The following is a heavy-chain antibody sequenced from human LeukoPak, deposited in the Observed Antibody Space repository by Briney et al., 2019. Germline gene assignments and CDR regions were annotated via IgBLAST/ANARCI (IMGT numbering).Heavy chain of an antibody. J-gene: IGHJ4*02. V-gene: IGHV1-2*06. D-gene: IGHD3-16*01. CDR2: INPNSGGT. Sequence: ASVKGSCKASGYTFTGYYMHWVRQAPGQGLEWMGRINPNSGGTNYAQKFQGRVTMTRDTSVSTAYMELSRLRSDDTAVYYCARRKGEPNIFDSWGQGTLVTVSS. CDR3: ARRKGEPNIFDS. CDR1: GYTFTGYY.